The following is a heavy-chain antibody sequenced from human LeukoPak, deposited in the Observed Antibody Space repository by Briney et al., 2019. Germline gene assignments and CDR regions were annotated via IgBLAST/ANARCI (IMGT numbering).Heavy chain of an antibody. J-gene: IGHJ4*02. D-gene: IGHD3/OR15-3a*01. CDR2: IRGSGSHI. CDR1: AFIFSDYY. Sequence: PGGSLRLSCAASAFIFSDYYMSWIRQAPGKGLAWVSYIRGSGSHIYYADSVKGRFTISRDNAKNSLYLQMDSLRAEDTAVYYCARARVRVNADWGYFDHWGQGTLVTVSS. V-gene: IGHV3-11*01. CDR3: ARARVRVNADWGYFDH.